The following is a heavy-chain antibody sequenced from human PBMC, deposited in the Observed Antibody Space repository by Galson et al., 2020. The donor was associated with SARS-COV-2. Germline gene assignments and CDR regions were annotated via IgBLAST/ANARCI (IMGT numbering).Heavy chain of an antibody. CDR2: IYYSGST. D-gene: IGHD3-3*01. CDR1: GGSISSSSFY. Sequence: ETSETLSPTCTVSGGSISSSSFYWGWIRQPPGKGLEWIGSIYYSGSTYYNPSLKSRVTISVDTSKNQFSLKLSSVTAADTAVYYCARHRRITIFGVVIMDAFDIWGQGTMVTVSS. CDR3: ARHRRITIFGVVIMDAFDI. V-gene: IGHV4-39*01. J-gene: IGHJ3*02.